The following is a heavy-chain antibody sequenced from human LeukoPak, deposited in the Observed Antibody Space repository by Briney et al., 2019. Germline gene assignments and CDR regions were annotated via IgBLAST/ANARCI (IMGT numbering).Heavy chain of an antibody. V-gene: IGHV1-2*02. CDR2: INPNTGDT. Sequence: ASVKVSCKASGFSFTCYYMHWVRQAPGQGLEWMGWINPNTGDTNYAQKFQGRVTMTRDTSIRTAYMELSRLRSDDTAVYYCARDQTGDGFDYWGQGTLVTVSS. CDR1: GFSFTCYY. J-gene: IGHJ4*02. D-gene: IGHD7-27*01. CDR3: ARDQTGDGFDY.